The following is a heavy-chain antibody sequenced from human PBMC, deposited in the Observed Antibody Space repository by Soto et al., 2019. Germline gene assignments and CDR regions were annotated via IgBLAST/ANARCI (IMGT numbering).Heavy chain of an antibody. V-gene: IGHV4-59*12. CDR2: VYYDGNP. Sequence: SETLSLTCTVSGGSINNYWWSWIRQSPDKGLEWLGYVYYDGNPTYSPSFRSRVTISVDTSRNQFSLKLTSVTAADTAFYYCVRTLPAGSGDVWGQGTMVTVSS. CDR1: GGSINNYW. J-gene: IGHJ3*01. CDR3: VRTLPAGSGDV.